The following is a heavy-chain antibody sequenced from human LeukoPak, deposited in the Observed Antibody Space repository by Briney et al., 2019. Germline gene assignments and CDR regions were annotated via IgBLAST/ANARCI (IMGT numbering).Heavy chain of an antibody. J-gene: IGHJ4*02. CDR1: GYTFTGYY. CDR3: ARMVFYDSSGLDY. Sequence: ASVKVSCKASGYTFTGYYMHWVRQAPGQGLEWMGWINPNSGGTNYAQKFQGWVTMTRDTSISTAYMELSRLRSDDTAVYYCARMVFYDSSGLDYWGQGTLVTVTS. D-gene: IGHD3-22*01. CDR2: INPNSGGT. V-gene: IGHV1-2*04.